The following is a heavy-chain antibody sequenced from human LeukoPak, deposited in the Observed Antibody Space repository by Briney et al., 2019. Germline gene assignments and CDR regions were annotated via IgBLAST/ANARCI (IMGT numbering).Heavy chain of an antibody. J-gene: IGHJ4*02. D-gene: IGHD5-12*01. Sequence: GGSLRLSCAASGFSFSSYAINWVRQVPGKGLEWVSAISGSGGTTYYADSVKGRFTISRDNSKNTLYLQMNSLRAEDTAIYYCARNIVATSYYFDYWGQGTLVTVSS. CDR1: GFSFSSYA. CDR2: ISGSGGTT. V-gene: IGHV3-23*01. CDR3: ARNIVATSYYFDY.